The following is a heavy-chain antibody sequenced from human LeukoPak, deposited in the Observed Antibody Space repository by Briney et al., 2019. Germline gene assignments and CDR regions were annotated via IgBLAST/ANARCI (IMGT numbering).Heavy chain of an antibody. CDR1: GGSISSSNYY. CDR2: IYYSGST. V-gene: IGHV4-39*01. J-gene: IGHJ5*02. Sequence: PSETLSLTCTVSGGSISSSNYYWGWIRQPPGKGLEWIGNIYYSGSTYYNPSLKSRVTISVDTSNNQFSLKLSSVTAADTAVYYCARATAARPLPWFDPWGQGTLVTVSS. D-gene: IGHD6-6*01. CDR3: ARATAARPLPWFDP.